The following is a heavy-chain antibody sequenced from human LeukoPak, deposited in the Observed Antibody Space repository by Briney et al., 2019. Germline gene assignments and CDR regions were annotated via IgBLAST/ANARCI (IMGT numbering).Heavy chain of an antibody. CDR2: ISCSGGST. D-gene: IGHD3-3*01. V-gene: IGHV3-23*01. J-gene: IGHJ4*02. CDR3: ANSGYDFWSGYYNY. CDR1: GFTFSSYA. Sequence: GGSLRLSCAASGFTFSSYAMGWVRQTPGKGLEWVSAISCSGGSTYYADSVKGRFTISRDNSMNTLYLKMNSLRAEDTAVYYCANSGYDFWSGYYNYWGQGTLVTVSS.